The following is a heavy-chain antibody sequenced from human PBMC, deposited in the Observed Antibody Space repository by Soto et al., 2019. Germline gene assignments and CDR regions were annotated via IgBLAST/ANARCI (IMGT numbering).Heavy chain of an antibody. D-gene: IGHD3-10*01. CDR1: GFTFSSYA. Sequence: SGGSLRLSCAASGFTFSSYAMSWVRQAPGKGLEWVSAISGSGGSTYYADSVKGRFTISRDNSKNTLYLQMNSLRAEDTAVYYCAKELGDYYYYGMDAWGQGTTVTVSS. CDR2: ISGSGGST. V-gene: IGHV3-23*01. J-gene: IGHJ6*02. CDR3: AKELGDYYYYGMDA.